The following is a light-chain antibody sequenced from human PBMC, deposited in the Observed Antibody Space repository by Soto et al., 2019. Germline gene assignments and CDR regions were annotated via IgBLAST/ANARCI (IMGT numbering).Light chain of an antibody. CDR1: QSISSY. CDR3: QQSYSTPMYT. Sequence: DIQMTQSPSSLSASVGDRVTITCRASQSISSYLNWYQQKPGKAPKLLSYAASSLQSGVPSRFSGSGSGTDFTLTISSLQPEEFATYYCQQSYSTPMYTFGQGTKLEIK. CDR2: AAS. V-gene: IGKV1-39*01. J-gene: IGKJ2*01.